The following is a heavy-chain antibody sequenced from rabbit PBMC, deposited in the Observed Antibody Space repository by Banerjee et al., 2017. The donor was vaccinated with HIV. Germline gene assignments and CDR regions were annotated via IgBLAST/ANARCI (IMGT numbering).Heavy chain of an antibody. Sequence: QEQLEESGGDLVKPEGSLTLTCTASGFTLSGYWMSWVRQAPGKGLEWIACINTSTGNTVYASWAKGRFTISKTSSTTVTLQLTSLTAADTATYFCARDAYTLDLWGPGTLVTVS. J-gene: IGHJ4*01. V-gene: IGHV1S45*01. CDR2: INTSTGNT. CDR1: GFTLSGYW. D-gene: IGHD8-1*01. CDR3: ARDAYTLDL.